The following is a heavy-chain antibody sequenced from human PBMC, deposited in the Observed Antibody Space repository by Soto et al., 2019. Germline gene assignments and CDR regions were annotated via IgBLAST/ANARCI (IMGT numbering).Heavy chain of an antibody. Sequence: GASVKVSCKASGYTFTSYAMHWVRQAPGQRLEWMGWINAGNGNTKYSQKFQGRVTITRDTSASTAYMELSSLRSEDTAVYYCARAALVGYYDSSGYYYPDYWGQGTLVNVSS. J-gene: IGHJ4*02. CDR3: ARAALVGYYDSSGYYYPDY. V-gene: IGHV1-3*01. CDR1: GYTFTSYA. D-gene: IGHD3-22*01. CDR2: INAGNGNT.